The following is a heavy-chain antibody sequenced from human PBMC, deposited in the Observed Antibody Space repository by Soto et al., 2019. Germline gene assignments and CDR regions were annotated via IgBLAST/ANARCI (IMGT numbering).Heavy chain of an antibody. Sequence: GSLRLSCAASGFTFSSYGMHWVRQAPGKGLEWVAVIWYDGSNKYYADSVKGRFTISRDNSKNTLYLQMNSLRAEDTAVYYCARCSSWYPYGMDVWGQGPTVTVSS. CDR3: ARCSSWYPYGMDV. D-gene: IGHD6-13*01. J-gene: IGHJ6*02. CDR1: GFTFSSYG. V-gene: IGHV3-33*01. CDR2: IWYDGSNK.